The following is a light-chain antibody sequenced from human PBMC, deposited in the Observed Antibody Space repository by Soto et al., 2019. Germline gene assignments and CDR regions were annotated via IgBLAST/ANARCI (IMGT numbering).Light chain of an antibody. V-gene: IGKV3-15*01. J-gene: IGKJ2*01. CDR1: QSVSSN. CDR2: GAS. CDR3: QQYNNWPPYT. Sequence: EIVMTQSPATLSVSPGERATLSCRASQSVSSNLAWYQQKPGQAPRLLIYGASTRATGIPARFSGSGSGTAFTLTISSLQSEDFAVYDWQQYNNWPPYTFGQGTKLEIK.